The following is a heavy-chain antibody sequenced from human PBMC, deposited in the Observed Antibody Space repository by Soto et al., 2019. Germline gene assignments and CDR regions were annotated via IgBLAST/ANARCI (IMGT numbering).Heavy chain of an antibody. Sequence: PGGSLRLSCAASGFTFSSYGMHWVRQAPGKGLEWVAVISYDGSNKYYADSVKGRFTISRDNSKTTLYLQMNSLRAEDTAVYYCAKDRYWNSLEGLVYDYWGQGTLVTVSS. CDR2: ISYDGSNK. CDR1: GFTFSSYG. D-gene: IGHD1-7*01. V-gene: IGHV3-30*18. CDR3: AKDRYWNSLEGLVYDY. J-gene: IGHJ4*02.